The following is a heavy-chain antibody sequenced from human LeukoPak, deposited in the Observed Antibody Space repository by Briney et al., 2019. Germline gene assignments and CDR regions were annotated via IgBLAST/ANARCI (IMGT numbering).Heavy chain of an antibody. J-gene: IGHJ4*02. CDR1: GFTFSSYS. CDR3: ARGSNWSHRNRHFDY. D-gene: IGHD6-13*01. CDR2: ISSSSSTI. V-gene: IGHV3-48*01. Sequence: PGGSLRLSCAASGFTFSSYSMNWVRQAPGKGLEWVSYISSSSSTIYYADSVKGRFTISRDNAKNSLYLQVNSLRAEDTAVYYCARGSNWSHRNRHFDYWGQGTLVTVSS.